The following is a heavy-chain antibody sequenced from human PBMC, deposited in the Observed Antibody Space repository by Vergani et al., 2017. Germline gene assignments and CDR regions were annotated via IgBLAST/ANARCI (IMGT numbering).Heavy chain of an antibody. CDR3: AREGDSSSWQLSCYDGMDV. V-gene: IGHV3-21*01. Sequence: EVQLVESGGGLVKPGGSLRLSCAASGFTFSSYSMNWVRQAPGKGLEWVSSISSSSSYIYYADSVKGRFTISRDNAKNSLYLQMNSLRAEDTAVYYCAREGDSSSWQLSCYDGMDVWGQGTTVTVSS. CDR1: GFTFSSYS. J-gene: IGHJ6*02. CDR2: ISSSSSYI. D-gene: IGHD6-6*01.